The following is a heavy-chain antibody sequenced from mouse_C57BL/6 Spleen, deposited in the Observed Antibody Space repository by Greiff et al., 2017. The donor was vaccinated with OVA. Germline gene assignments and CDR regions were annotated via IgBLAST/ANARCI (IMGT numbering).Heavy chain of an antibody. CDR3: TAWGGNYEYAMDY. CDR2: IDPEDGDT. CDR1: GFNIKDYY. D-gene: IGHD2-1*01. V-gene: IGHV14-1*01. J-gene: IGHJ4*01. Sequence: EVKLMESGAELVRPGASVKLSCTASGFNIKDYYMHWVKQRPEQGLEWIGRIDPEDGDTEYAPKFQGKATMTADTSSNTAYLQLSSLTSEDTAVYYCTAWGGNYEYAMDYWGQGTSVTVSS.